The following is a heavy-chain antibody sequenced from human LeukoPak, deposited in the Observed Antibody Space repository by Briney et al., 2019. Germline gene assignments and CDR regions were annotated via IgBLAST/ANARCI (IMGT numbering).Heavy chain of an antibody. CDR1: GFTFDDYA. Sequence: KPSRSLRLSCAASGFTFDDYAMHWVRQAPGKGLEWVSYISSSGSTIYYADSVKGRFTISRDNAKNSLYLQMNSLRAEDTAVYYCARVRSGYSYGHHPYYYYYMDVWGKGTTVTISS. CDR2: ISSSGSTI. D-gene: IGHD5-18*01. CDR3: ARVRSGYSYGHHPYYYYYMDV. J-gene: IGHJ6*03. V-gene: IGHV3-11*01.